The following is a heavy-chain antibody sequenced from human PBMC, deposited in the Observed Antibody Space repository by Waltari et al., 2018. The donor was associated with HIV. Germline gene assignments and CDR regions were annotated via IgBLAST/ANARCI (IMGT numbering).Heavy chain of an antibody. CDR2: IYHSGST. CDR3: ARDGLTGYCSSTSCPNWFDP. CDR1: GYSISSGYY. V-gene: IGHV4-38-2*02. Sequence: QVQLQESGPGLVKPSETLSLTCAVSGYSISSGYYWGWIRQPPGKGLEWIGRIYHSGSTYYNPSLKSRVTISVDTSKNQFSLKLSSVTAADTAVYYCARDGLTGYCSSTSCPNWFDPWGQGTLVTVSS. J-gene: IGHJ5*02. D-gene: IGHD2-2*01.